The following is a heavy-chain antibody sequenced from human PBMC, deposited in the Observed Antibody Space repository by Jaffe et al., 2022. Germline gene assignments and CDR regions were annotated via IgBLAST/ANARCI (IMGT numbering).Heavy chain of an antibody. CDR1: GFTFSNAW. Sequence: EVQLVESGGGLVKPGGSLRLSCAASGFTFSNAWMSWVRQAPGKGLEWVGRIKSKTDGGTTDYAAPVKGRFTISRDDSKNTLYLQMNSLKTEDTAVYYCTTEGIAARGYYYYYMDVWGKGTTVTVSS. V-gene: IGHV3-15*01. CDR2: IKSKTDGGTT. CDR3: TTEGIAARGYYYYYMDV. J-gene: IGHJ6*03. D-gene: IGHD6-6*01.